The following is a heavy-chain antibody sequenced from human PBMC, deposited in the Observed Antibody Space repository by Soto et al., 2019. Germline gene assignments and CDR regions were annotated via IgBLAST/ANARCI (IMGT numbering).Heavy chain of an antibody. V-gene: IGHV3-33*08. Sequence: GGSLRLSCAASGFTFSSYGMHWVRQAPGKGLEWVAVIWYDGSNKYYADSVKGRFTISRDNSKNTLYLQMNSLRAEDTAVYYCARDNCISTSCYWFDPWGQGTLVTVSS. CDR2: IWYDGSNK. D-gene: IGHD2-2*01. J-gene: IGHJ5*02. CDR3: ARDNCISTSCYWFDP. CDR1: GFTFSSYG.